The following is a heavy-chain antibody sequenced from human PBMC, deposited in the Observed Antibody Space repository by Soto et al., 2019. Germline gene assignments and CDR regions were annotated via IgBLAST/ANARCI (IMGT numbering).Heavy chain of an antibody. J-gene: IGHJ4*02. V-gene: IGHV3-30-3*01. Sequence: QVQLVESGGGVVQPGRSLRLSCAASGFTFSSYAMHWVRQAPGKGLEWVAVISYDGSNKYYADSVKGRFTISRDNSKNTLYLQMNSLRAEDTAVYYCARSRPYCSGGSCYSDYWGQGTLVTVSS. CDR2: ISYDGSNK. D-gene: IGHD2-15*01. CDR3: ARSRPYCSGGSCYSDY. CDR1: GFTFSSYA.